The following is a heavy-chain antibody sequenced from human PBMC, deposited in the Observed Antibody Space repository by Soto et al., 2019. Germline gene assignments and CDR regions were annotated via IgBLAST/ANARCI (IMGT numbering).Heavy chain of an antibody. D-gene: IGHD3-3*01. V-gene: IGHV1-69*02. CDR2: IIPILGIA. J-gene: IGHJ5*02. CDR3: FWSGYYTPLENTKKIRSNWFDP. Sequence: GASVEVSCKASRGTFKSYTMSWVRQDTGQGLEWMGRIIPILGIANYAQKFQGRVTITADKSTSTAYMELSSLRSEDTAVYYDFWSGYYTPLENTKKIRSNWFDPWGQRTLVTGSS. CDR1: RGTFKSYT.